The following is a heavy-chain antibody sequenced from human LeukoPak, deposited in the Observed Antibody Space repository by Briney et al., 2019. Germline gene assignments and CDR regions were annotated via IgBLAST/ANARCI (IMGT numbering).Heavy chain of an antibody. V-gene: IGHV4-59*12. D-gene: IGHD2-2*01. J-gene: IGHJ4*02. Sequence: SETLSLTCTVSGGSISSYYWSWIRQPPGKGLEWIGYIYYSGSAYYTPSLKSRVSISVDTSKNQFSLKLSSVTAADTAVYYCARAGSTNLYFDYWGQGTLVTVSS. CDR3: ARAGSTNLYFDY. CDR2: IYYSGSA. CDR1: GGSISSYY.